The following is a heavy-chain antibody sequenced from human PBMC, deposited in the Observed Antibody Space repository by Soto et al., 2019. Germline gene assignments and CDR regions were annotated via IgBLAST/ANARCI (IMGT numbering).Heavy chain of an antibody. CDR3: ARESHIVVVPAASSYFDY. CDR2: IYYSGST. J-gene: IGHJ4*02. V-gene: IGHV4-31*03. CDR1: GGSISSGGYY. D-gene: IGHD2-2*01. Sequence: SETLSLTCTVSGGSISSGGYYWSWIRQHPGKGLEWIGYIYYSGSTYYNPSLKSRVTISVDTSKNHFSLKLSSVTAADTAVFYCARESHIVVVPAASSYFDYWGQGTLVTVSS.